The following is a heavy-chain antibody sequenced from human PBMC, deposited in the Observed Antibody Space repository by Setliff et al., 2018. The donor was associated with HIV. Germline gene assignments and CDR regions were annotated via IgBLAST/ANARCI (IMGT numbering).Heavy chain of an antibody. J-gene: IGHJ4*02. Sequence: GGSLRLSCAASGFTFSSYVMHWVRQAPGKGLEWVAVIWHDGNNKNYADSVKGRFTISRDNSKNNLYLQMNSLSPEDTAVYYCARESPTKGEGAMDYWGQGTLVTVSS. CDR2: IWHDGNNK. CDR3: ARESPTKGEGAMDY. V-gene: IGHV3-33*08. CDR1: GFTFSSYV. D-gene: IGHD1-26*01.